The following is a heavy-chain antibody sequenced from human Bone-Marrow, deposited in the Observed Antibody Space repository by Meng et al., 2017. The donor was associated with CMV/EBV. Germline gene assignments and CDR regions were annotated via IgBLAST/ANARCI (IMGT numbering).Heavy chain of an antibody. CDR1: GGSISSYY. CDR3: ARSAGFGGVIVSGFDY. J-gene: IGHJ4*02. V-gene: IGHV4-59*01. CDR2: IYYSGST. Sequence: GSLRLSCTVSGGSISSYYWSWIRQPPGKGLEWIGYIYYSGSTNYNPSLKSRVTISVDTSKNQFSLKLSSVTAADTAVYYCARSAGFGGVIVSGFDYWGQGTLVTVSS. D-gene: IGHD3-16*02.